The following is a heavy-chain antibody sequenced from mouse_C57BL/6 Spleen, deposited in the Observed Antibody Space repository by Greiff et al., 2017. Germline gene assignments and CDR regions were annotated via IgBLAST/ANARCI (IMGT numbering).Heavy chain of an antibody. CDR1: GYSFTDYN. J-gene: IGHJ4*01. CDR3: ARGDYDEEYYYAMDY. D-gene: IGHD2-4*01. V-gene: IGHV1-39*01. CDR2: INPNYGTT. Sequence: EVQLQQSGPELVKPAASVKISCKASGYSFTDYNMNWVKQSNGKSLEWIGVINPNYGTTSYNQKFKGKATWTVDQSSSTAYMQLNSLTSEDSAVYYCARGDYDEEYYYAMDYWGQGTSVTVSS.